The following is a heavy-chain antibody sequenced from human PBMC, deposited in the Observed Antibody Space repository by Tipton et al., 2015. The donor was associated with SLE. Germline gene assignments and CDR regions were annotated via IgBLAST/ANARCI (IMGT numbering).Heavy chain of an antibody. CDR2: ISGSGGST. CDR3: AKDGWGRGYCTGGVCSPRGVLAY. CDR1: GFTFSSYA. V-gene: IGHV3-23*01. J-gene: IGHJ4*02. Sequence: SLRLSCAASGFTFSSYAMSWVRQAPGKGLEWVSTISGSGGSTYYGDSVKGRFTISRDNSKNTLYLQMNSLRAEDTAVYYCAKDGWGRGYCTGGVCSPRGVLAYWGQGTLVTVSS. D-gene: IGHD2-8*02.